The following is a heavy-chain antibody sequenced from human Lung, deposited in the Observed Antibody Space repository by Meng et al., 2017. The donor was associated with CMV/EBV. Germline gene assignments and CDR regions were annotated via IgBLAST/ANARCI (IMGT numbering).Heavy chain of an antibody. D-gene: IGHD2-15*01. CDR1: AYTMNRHG. CDR2: IRDNNDNI. Sequence: QVQFVVSGVRGKKPGTSVMGACETSAYTMNRHGINYVRQAPGQGLEWVGWIRDNNDNIKYAQKLQGTVTMTSYTSTQTVYMVLRNLRSDDTAVYYGGRGPPEVALEYFQYWGQGTLVTVFS. J-gene: IGHJ1*01. V-gene: IGHV1-18*01. CDR3: GRGPPEVALEYFQY.